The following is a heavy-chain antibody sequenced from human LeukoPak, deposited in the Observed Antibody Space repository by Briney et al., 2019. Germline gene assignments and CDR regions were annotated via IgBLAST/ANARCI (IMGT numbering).Heavy chain of an antibody. CDR1: GGTFSSYA. CDR2: IIPIFGTA. D-gene: IGHD4-17*01. Sequence: SVKVSCKAPGGTFSSYAISWVRQAPGQGLEWMGRIIPIFGTANYAQKFQGRVTITTDESTSTAYMELSSLRSEDTAVFYCARDGDYVPGWYFDPWGRGTLVTVSS. J-gene: IGHJ2*01. CDR3: ARDGDYVPGWYFDP. V-gene: IGHV1-69*05.